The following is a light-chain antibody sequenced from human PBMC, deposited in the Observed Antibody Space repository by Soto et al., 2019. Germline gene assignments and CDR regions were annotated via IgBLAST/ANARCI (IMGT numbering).Light chain of an antibody. V-gene: IGKV1-6*02. Sequence: QSPPPPPATVHDRVTSTYRATQDIREDLGWYQQKPGKAPKLLIYAASSLQSEVPSRFSGSGSGTDFTLTISSLQPEDFATYFCLQDHGFPLTFGGGTKV. CDR3: LQDHGFPLT. J-gene: IGKJ4*01. CDR1: QDIRED. CDR2: AAS.